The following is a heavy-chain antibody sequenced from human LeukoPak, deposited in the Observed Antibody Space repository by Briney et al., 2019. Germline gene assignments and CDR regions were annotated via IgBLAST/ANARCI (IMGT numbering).Heavy chain of an antibody. J-gene: IGHJ3*02. CDR3: ARGSGGVYHPDAFDI. V-gene: IGHV4-61*02. CDR1: GGSISSGSYY. CDR2: IYTSGST. D-gene: IGHD2-15*01. Sequence: PSQTLSLTCTVSGGSISSGSYYWSWIRQPAGKGLEWIGRIYTSGSTNYNPSLKSRVTISVDTSKNQFSLKLSSVTAADTAVYYCARGSGGVYHPDAFDIWGQGTMVTVSS.